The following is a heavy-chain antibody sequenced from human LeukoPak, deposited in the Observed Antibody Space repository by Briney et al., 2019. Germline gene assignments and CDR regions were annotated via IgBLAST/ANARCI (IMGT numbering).Heavy chain of an antibody. CDR2: INPNSGDT. J-gene: IGHJ6*04. CDR1: LYTFTGYY. V-gene: IGHV1-2*02. Sequence: VSSVKVSCKASLYTFTGYYMHWVRQAPGQGLEWMGWINPNSGDTNYAQKFQGRVTMTRDTAISTAYMELSRLRSDDTAVYYCARDFGELFGMDVWGKGTTVTVSS. D-gene: IGHD3-10*01. CDR3: ARDFGELFGMDV.